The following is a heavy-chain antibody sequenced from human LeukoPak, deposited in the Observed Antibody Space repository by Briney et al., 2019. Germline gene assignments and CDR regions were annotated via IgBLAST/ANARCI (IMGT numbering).Heavy chain of an antibody. CDR3: ARAPHYYDSSGYPRPGAFDI. V-gene: IGHV3-53*04. J-gene: IGHJ3*02. Sequence: PGGSLRLSCAASGFTVSSNYMSWVRQAPGQGLEWVSVIYSGGSTYYADSVKGRFTISRHNSKNTLYLQMNSLRAEDTAVYYCARAPHYYDSSGYPRPGAFDIWGQGTMVTVSS. CDR2: IYSGGST. D-gene: IGHD3-22*01. CDR1: GFTVSSNY.